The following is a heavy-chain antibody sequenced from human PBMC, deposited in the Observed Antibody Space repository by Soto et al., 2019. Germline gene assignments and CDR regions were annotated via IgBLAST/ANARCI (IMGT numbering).Heavy chain of an antibody. D-gene: IGHD1-26*01. Sequence: SETLSLTCTVSGDSMTKYYWSWIRQPAGKGLEWIGRIYTSGSTNYNPSLKSRVTMSIDTSNKHFSLSLKSVTAADTAVYYCARTVGAAYYFDFWGQGALVT. CDR1: GDSMTKYY. J-gene: IGHJ4*02. V-gene: IGHV4-4*07. CDR3: ARTVGAAYYFDF. CDR2: IYTSGST.